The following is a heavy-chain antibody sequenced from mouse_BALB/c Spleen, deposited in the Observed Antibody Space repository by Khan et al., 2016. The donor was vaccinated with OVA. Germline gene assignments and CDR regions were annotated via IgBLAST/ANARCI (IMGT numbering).Heavy chain of an antibody. D-gene: IGHD1-1*01. J-gene: IGHJ3*01. V-gene: IGHV5-6*01. CDR2: INTGGAYT. CDR3: ARLAYYYNSEGFAY. CDR1: GFTFSTYG. Sequence: EVELVESGGDFVRPGGSLKLSRAASGFTFSTYGMSWVRQTPDKRLEWVATINTGGAYTYYPDTVKGRFTISRDNAKNTLYLQLSSLKSEDTAIYYCARLAYYYNSEGFAYWGRGTLVTVSA.